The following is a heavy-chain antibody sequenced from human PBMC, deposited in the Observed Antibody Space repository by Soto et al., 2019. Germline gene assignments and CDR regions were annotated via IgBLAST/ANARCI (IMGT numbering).Heavy chain of an antibody. CDR3: ARIPMVRGVVVYYYYYGMDV. V-gene: IGHV4-39*01. Sequence: ETLSLTCTVSGGSISSSSYYWGWIRQAPGKGLEWIGSIYYSGSTYYNPAPKSRVTISVDTSKDQFSLKLSSVTAADTAVYYCARIPMVRGVVVYYYYYGMDVWGQGTTVT. J-gene: IGHJ6*02. CDR2: IYYSGST. CDR1: GGSISSSSYY. D-gene: IGHD3-10*01.